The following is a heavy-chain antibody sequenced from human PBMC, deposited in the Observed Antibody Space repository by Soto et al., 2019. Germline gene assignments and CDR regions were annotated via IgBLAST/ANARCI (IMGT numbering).Heavy chain of an antibody. J-gene: IGHJ4*02. CDR3: ATSPPPTVTTHY. V-gene: IGHV3-11*01. Sequence: PGGSLRLSCAASGFTFSDYYMSWIRQAPGKGLEWVSYISSSGSTIYYADSVKGRFTISRDNAKNSLYLQMNSLRAEDTAVYYCATSPPPTVTTHYWGQGTLVTVSS. CDR2: ISSSGSTI. CDR1: GFTFSDYY. D-gene: IGHD4-17*01.